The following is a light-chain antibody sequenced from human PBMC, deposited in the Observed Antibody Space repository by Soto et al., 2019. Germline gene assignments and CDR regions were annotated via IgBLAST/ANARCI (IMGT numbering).Light chain of an antibody. CDR3: AVWDDSLNGPV. V-gene: IGLV1-36*01. Sequence: QAVVTQPPSVSEAPRQRVTISCSGSRSNVGNNAVNWYQQFPGKPPKLLVYYDDLLPSGVSDRFSGSKSGTSASLAISGLQSEDEADYYCAVWDDSLNGPVFGGGTKVTVL. CDR1: RSNVGNNA. J-gene: IGLJ3*02. CDR2: YDD.